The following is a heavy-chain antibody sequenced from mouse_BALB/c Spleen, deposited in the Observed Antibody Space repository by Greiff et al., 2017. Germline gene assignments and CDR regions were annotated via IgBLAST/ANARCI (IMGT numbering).Heavy chain of an antibody. CDR1: GFTFSDYG. V-gene: IGHV5-15*02. J-gene: IGHJ3*01. D-gene: IGHD1-2*01. CDR2: ISNLAYSI. Sequence: EVKLQESGGGLVQPGGSRKLSCAASGFTFSDYGMAWVRQAPGKGPEWVAFISNLAYSIYYADTVTGRFTISRENAKNTLYLEMSSLRSEDTAMYYCARALFITTATPFAYWGQGTLVTVSA. CDR3: ARALFITTATPFAY.